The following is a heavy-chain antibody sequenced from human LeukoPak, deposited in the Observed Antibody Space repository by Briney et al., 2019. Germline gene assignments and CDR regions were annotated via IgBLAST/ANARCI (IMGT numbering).Heavy chain of an antibody. CDR3: ARDPSSWYYYYMDV. D-gene: IGHD6-13*01. J-gene: IGHJ6*03. CDR1: GFTFSSYG. V-gene: IGHV3-23*01. Sequence: GGTLRLSCAASGFTFSSYGVSWVRQAPGKGLEWVSAISGSGGSTYYADSVKGRFTISRDNAKNSLYLQMNSLRAEDTAVYYCARDPSSWYYYYMDVWGKGTTVTVSS. CDR2: ISGSGGST.